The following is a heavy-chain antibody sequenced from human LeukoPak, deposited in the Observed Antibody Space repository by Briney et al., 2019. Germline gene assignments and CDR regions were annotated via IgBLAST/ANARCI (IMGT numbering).Heavy chain of an antibody. D-gene: IGHD4-17*01. J-gene: IGHJ3*02. Sequence: SETLSLTCAVYGGSFSGYYWSWIRQPPGKGLEWIGEINHSGSTNYNPSLKSRVTISVDTSKNQFSLKLSSMTAADTAVYYCARGLPTVDIWGQGTMVTVSS. CDR2: INHSGST. CDR3: ARGLPTVDI. V-gene: IGHV4-34*01. CDR1: GGSFSGYY.